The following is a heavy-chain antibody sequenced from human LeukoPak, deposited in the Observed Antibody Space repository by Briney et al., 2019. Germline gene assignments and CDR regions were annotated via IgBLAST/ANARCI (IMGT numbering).Heavy chain of an antibody. CDR2: ISSSSSTI. CDR3: ARDAMPQLYSSGGYNY. CDR1: GFTFSSYS. Sequence: GGSLRLSCAASGFTFSSYSMNWVRQAPGKGLEWVSYISSSSSTIYYADSVTGRSTISRDNAKNSLYLQMNSQRAEDTAVYYCARDAMPQLYSSGGYNYWGQGTLVTVSS. J-gene: IGHJ4*02. V-gene: IGHV3-48*01. D-gene: IGHD6-19*01.